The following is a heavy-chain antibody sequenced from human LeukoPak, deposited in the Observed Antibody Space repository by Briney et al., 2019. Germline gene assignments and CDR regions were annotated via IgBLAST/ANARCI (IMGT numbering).Heavy chain of an antibody. CDR2: IYYSGST. CDR3: ARDTYYYGSGSYYFDY. V-gene: IGHV4-59*01. Sequence: SETLSLTCTVSGGSISNYYWSWIRQPPGKGLEWIGYIYYSGSTNYNPSLKSRVTISVDTSKNQFSLKLSSVTAADTAVYYCARDTYYYGSGSYYFDYWGQGTLVTVSS. D-gene: IGHD3-10*01. J-gene: IGHJ4*02. CDR1: GGSISNYY.